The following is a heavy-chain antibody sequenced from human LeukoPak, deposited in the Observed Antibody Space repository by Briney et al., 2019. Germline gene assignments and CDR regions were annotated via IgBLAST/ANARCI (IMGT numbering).Heavy chain of an antibody. Sequence: SETLSLTCTVSGGSISSYYWSWVRQPPGKGLEWIGYVYTSGAANYNSSLKSRVTISVDTSKNHFSLKLSSVTAADTAEYYCARHSRYGGSPTSYFYHYYMDVWGKGTTVTVSS. CDR2: VYTSGAA. V-gene: IGHV4-4*09. CDR1: GGSISSYY. J-gene: IGHJ6*03. CDR3: ARHSRYGGSPTSYFYHYYMDV. D-gene: IGHD4-23*01.